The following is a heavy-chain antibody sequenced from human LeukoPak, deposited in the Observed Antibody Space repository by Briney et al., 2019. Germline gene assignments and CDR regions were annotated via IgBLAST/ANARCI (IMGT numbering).Heavy chain of an antibody. Sequence: PGGSLRLSCAASGFTFSSYWMSWVRQAPGKGLEWVANIKQDGSEKYYVDSVKGGFTISRDNAKNSLYLQMTSLRAEDTALYYCARKVWENDYWGQGTLVTVSS. CDR1: GFTFSSYW. D-gene: IGHD3-16*01. V-gene: IGHV3-7*01. CDR2: IKQDGSEK. CDR3: ARKVWENDY. J-gene: IGHJ4*02.